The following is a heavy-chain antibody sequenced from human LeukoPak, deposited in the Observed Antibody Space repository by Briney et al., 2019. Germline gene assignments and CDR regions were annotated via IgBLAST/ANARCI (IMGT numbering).Heavy chain of an antibody. D-gene: IGHD2/OR15-2a*01. CDR2: FSETNSGI. Sequence: PGGSLRLSCAASGFTFSSFAMSWVRQAPGKGLEWVSGFSETNSGIYYADSVKGRFTISRDNSRNTLYLQMNSLGVEDTAIYFCAKVGQTGNSMFDYWGQGALVTVSS. CDR3: AKVGQTGNSMFDY. V-gene: IGHV3-23*01. J-gene: IGHJ4*01. CDR1: GFTFSSFA.